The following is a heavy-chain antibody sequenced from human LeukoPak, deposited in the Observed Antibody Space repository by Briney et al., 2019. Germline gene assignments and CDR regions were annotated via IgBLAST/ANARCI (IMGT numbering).Heavy chain of an antibody. Sequence: PSETLSLTCAVYGGSFSGYYWSWIRQPPGKGLEWIGEINHSGSTNYNPSLKSRVTISVDPSKNQFSLKLSSVTAADTAVYYCARDRDWNYRVNWFDPWGQGTLVTVSS. CDR1: GGSFSGYY. CDR2: INHSGST. V-gene: IGHV4-34*01. CDR3: ARDRDWNYRVNWFDP. D-gene: IGHD1-7*01. J-gene: IGHJ5*02.